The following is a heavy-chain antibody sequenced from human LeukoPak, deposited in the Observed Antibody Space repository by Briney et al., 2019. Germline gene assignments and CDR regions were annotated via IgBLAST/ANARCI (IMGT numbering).Heavy chain of an antibody. D-gene: IGHD5-18*01. CDR1: GGSISSYY. Sequence: SETLSLTCTVSGGSISSYYWSWIRQPPGKGLEWIGYIYYSGSTNYNPSLKSRVTISVDTSKNQFSLKLSSVTAADTAVYYCARYVDTAMDYYYYGMDVWGQGTTVTVSS. CDR3: ARYVDTAMDYYYYGMDV. CDR2: IYYSGST. V-gene: IGHV4-59*01. J-gene: IGHJ6*02.